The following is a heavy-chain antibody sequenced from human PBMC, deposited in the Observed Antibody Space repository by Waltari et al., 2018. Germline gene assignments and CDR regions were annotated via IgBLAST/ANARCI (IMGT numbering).Heavy chain of an antibody. CDR3: ARYSGSYPTARYYFDY. Sequence: QVQLVQSGAEVKKPGSSVKVSCKASGGTFRSYAISWVRQAPGQGLEWKGGIIPIFGTANYAQKFQGRVTITADESTSTAYMELSSLRSEDTAVYYCARYSGSYPTARYYFDYWGQGTLVTVSS. D-gene: IGHD1-26*01. CDR2: IIPIFGTA. J-gene: IGHJ4*02. CDR1: GGTFRSYA. V-gene: IGHV1-69*01.